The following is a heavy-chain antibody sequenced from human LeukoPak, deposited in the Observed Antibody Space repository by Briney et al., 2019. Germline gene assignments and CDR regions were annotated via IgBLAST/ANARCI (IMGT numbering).Heavy chain of an antibody. CDR2: IYTSGST. D-gene: IGHD3-10*01. Sequence: SETLSLTCTVSGGSISSYYWSWIRQPAGKGLEWIGRIYTSGSTNYNPSLKSRVTMSVDTSKNQFSLKLSSVTAADTAVYYCASSGWFGELFHYWGQGTLVTVSS. J-gene: IGHJ4*02. V-gene: IGHV4-4*07. CDR3: ASSGWFGELFHY. CDR1: GGSISSYY.